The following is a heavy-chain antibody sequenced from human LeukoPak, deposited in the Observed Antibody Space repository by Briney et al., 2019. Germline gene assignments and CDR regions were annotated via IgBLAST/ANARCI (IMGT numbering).Heavy chain of an antibody. V-gene: IGHV3-30*03. J-gene: IGHJ4*02. Sequence: RVSCKASGYTFTSYYMHWVRQAPGKGLEWVAVISYDGSNKYYADSVKGRFTISRDNSKNTLYLQMNSLRAEDTAVYYCAGAKSSSWTAFDYWGQGTLVTVSS. CDR1: GYTFTSYY. D-gene: IGHD6-13*01. CDR3: AGAKSSSWTAFDY. CDR2: ISYDGSNK.